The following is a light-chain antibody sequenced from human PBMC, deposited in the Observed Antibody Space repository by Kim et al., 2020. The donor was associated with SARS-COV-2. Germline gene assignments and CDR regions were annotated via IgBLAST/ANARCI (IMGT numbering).Light chain of an antibody. J-gene: IGKJ4*01. CDR1: QSVSSN. CDR2: GAS. CDR3: QQYNNWPPLLT. V-gene: IGKV3-15*01. Sequence: EIVMTQSPATLSVSPGERATLSCRASQSVSSNLAWYQQKPGQAPRLLIYGASTRATGIPARFSGSGSGTEFTLTISSLQSEDFAVYYCQQYNNWPPLLTFGGGTKVEI.